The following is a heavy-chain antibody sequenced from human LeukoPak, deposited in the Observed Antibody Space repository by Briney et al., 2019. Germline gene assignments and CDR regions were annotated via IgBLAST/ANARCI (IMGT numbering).Heavy chain of an antibody. Sequence: GGSLRLSCVASGFTLSKYAMHWVRQAPGKGLEWVAGVSYDGNDKYYVDSVKGRFTISRDNSKNTLYVQMNSLRAEDTAVYFCAKDFHCGGDCYSPYYGTDVWGQGTTVTVSS. CDR1: GFTLSKYA. CDR2: VSYDGNDK. J-gene: IGHJ6*02. V-gene: IGHV3-30*18. D-gene: IGHD2-21*02. CDR3: AKDFHCGGDCYSPYYGTDV.